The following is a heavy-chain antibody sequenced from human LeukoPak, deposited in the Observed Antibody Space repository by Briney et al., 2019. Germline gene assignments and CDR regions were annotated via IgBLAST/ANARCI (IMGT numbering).Heavy chain of an antibody. CDR3: ARLRALSGHRGAFDV. Sequence: SETLSLTCAVSGDSISNHIYYWDWIRQTPGKGLEWIGAVYYTGNAYYNPSLKSRVTISVDTSDNRFSLHLSSVNAADTAIYYCARLRALSGHRGAFDVWGQGTLVTVSS. D-gene: IGHD5/OR15-5a*01. J-gene: IGHJ3*01. V-gene: IGHV4-39*01. CDR1: GDSISNHIYY. CDR2: VYYTGNA.